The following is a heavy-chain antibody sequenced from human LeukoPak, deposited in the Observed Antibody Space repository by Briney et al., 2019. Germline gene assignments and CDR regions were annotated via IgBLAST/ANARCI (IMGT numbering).Heavy chain of an antibody. CDR1: GFTFSSYA. CDR3: AVPNYGSGSD. D-gene: IGHD3-10*01. CDR2: ISYDGSNK. Sequence: GGSLRLSCAASGFTFSSYAMHWVRQAPGKGLEWVAVISYDGSNKYYADSVKGRFTISRDNSKNTLYLQMNSLRPEDTAVYYCAVPNYGSGSDWGQGTLVTVSS. J-gene: IGHJ4*02. V-gene: IGHV3-30*03.